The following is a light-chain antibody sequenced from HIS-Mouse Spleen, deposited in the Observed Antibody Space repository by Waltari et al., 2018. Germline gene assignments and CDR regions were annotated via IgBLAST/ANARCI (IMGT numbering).Light chain of an antibody. CDR2: AAS. CDR3: QQYYSFPLEYT. Sequence: AIWMTKYKSLRSASTGDRVKISGGMSQGIRSYLTWYQQKQGKAPELLIYAASTLQRGVPSRFSGSGSWTAFTLTISCLQSEDFSTYYCQQYYSFPLEYTFGQGTKLEIK. V-gene: IGKV1D-8*02. J-gene: IGKJ2*01. CDR1: QGIRSY.